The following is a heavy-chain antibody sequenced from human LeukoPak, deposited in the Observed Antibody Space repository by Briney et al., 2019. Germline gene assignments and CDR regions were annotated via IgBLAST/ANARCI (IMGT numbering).Heavy chain of an antibody. V-gene: IGHV5-51*01. J-gene: IGHJ4*02. CDR3: ARRSGGSYYYDSSGYYYAH. D-gene: IGHD3-22*01. CDR1: GYSFTSYW. Sequence: GESLKISCKGSGYSFTSYWIGWVRQMPGKGLEWMGIIYPGDSDTRYSPSFQGQVTISADKSISTAYLQWSSLKASDTAMYYCARRSGGSYYYDSSGYYYAHWGQGTLVTVSS. CDR2: IYPGDSDT.